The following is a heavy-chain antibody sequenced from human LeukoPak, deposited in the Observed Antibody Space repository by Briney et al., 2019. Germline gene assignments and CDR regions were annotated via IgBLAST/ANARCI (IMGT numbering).Heavy chain of an antibody. V-gene: IGHV4-59*01. CDR1: GGSISNYY. CDR2: IYYSGST. Sequence: PSETLSLSCTVSGGSISNYYWNWLRQPPGKGLEWIGYIYYSGSTNYNPSLSGRVTMSLDTSKNQFSLRLTSVTAADTAVYYCARGFDSKSTYFDYWGQGTLVTVPS. J-gene: IGHJ4*02. CDR3: ARGFDSKSTYFDY. D-gene: IGHD5-12*01.